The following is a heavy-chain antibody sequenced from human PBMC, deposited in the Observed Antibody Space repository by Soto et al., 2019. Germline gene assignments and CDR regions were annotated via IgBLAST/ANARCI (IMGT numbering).Heavy chain of an antibody. V-gene: IGHV3-21*01. CDR3: ARGFGRVTTEDY. Sequence: GGSLRLSCAASGFTFSSYSMNWVRQAPGKGLEWVSSISSSSSYIYYADSVKGRFTISRDNAKNSLYLQMNSLRAEDTAVYYCARGFGRVTTEDYWGQGTLVTVSS. D-gene: IGHD4-17*01. J-gene: IGHJ4*02. CDR2: ISSSSSYI. CDR1: GFTFSSYS.